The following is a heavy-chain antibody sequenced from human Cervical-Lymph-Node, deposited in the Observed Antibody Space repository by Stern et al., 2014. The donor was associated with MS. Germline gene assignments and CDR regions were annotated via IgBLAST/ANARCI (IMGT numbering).Heavy chain of an antibody. V-gene: IGHV1-69*19. CDR1: GGTFSAYA. D-gene: IGHD6-19*01. Sequence: VQLVEAGAEVKKPGSSVKVSCKASGGTFSAYAISWVRQAPGQGLELMGGIIPMFDKANYAQKFQGRVTLTEDGSTSTTYLEVRSLRSEDTAVYYCATDGPVAAPKGLVEDVWGQGTPVTVSS. CDR2: IIPMFDKA. J-gene: IGHJ6*02. CDR3: ATDGPVAAPKGLVEDV.